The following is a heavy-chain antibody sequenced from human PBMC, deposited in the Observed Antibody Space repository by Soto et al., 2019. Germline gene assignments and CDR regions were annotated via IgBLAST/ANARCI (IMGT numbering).Heavy chain of an antibody. V-gene: IGHV4-30-2*01. CDR3: ARVPDR. J-gene: IGHJ5*02. CDR2: IYHSGST. D-gene: IGHD2-2*01. CDR1: GGSISSGGYS. Sequence: PSETLSLTCAVSGGSISSGGYSWSWIRQPPGKGLEWIGYIYHSGSTYYNPSPKSRVTISVDGSKNQFSLKLSSVTAADTAVYYCARVPDRWGQGTLVTVSS.